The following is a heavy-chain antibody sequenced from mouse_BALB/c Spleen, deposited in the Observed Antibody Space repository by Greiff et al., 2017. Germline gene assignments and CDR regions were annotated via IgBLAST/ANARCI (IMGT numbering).Heavy chain of an antibody. J-gene: IGHJ4*01. Sequence: EVKLVESGGDLVKPGGSLKLSCAASGFTFSSYGMSWVRQTPDKRLEWVATISSGGSYTYYPDSVKGRFTISRDNAKNTLYLQMSSLKSEDTAMYYCACQFQRGAMDYWGQGTSVTVSS. CDR3: ACQFQRGAMDY. CDR1: GFTFSSYG. CDR2: ISSGGSYT. V-gene: IGHV5-6*01.